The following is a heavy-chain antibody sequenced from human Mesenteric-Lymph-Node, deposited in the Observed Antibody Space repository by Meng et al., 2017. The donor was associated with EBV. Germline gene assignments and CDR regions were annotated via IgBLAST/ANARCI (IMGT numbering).Heavy chain of an antibody. CDR1: GYTFSSYF. D-gene: IGHD6-19*01. J-gene: IGHJ4*02. CDR2: IRPNSGAT. CDR3: ARDGVDPVAAG. V-gene: IGHV1-2*06. Sequence: QVQLVQSGAEVKKPGASVRVSCKASGYTFSSYFIHWVRQAPGRGLQWMGRIRPNSGATHYTQTFQDRVTMTRDTSISTVYMELTNLKSDDTAIYYCARDGVDPVAAGWGQGTLVTVFS.